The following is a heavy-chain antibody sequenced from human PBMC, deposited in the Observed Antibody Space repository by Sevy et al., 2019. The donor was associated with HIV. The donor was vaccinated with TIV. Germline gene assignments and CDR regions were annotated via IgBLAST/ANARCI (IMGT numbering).Heavy chain of an antibody. CDR2: ISASGGST. CDR1: GFIFNSYV. J-gene: IGHJ4*02. CDR3: AGAGMGAKGFDY. Sequence: GGSLRLSCAASGFIFNSYVMSWVRQAPGKGLEWVSGISASGGSTFYADSVKGRFTISRDNFKNALYLEMSSLRVEDTAVYYCAGAGMGAKGFDYWGQGTLVTVSS. D-gene: IGHD1-26*01. V-gene: IGHV3-23*01.